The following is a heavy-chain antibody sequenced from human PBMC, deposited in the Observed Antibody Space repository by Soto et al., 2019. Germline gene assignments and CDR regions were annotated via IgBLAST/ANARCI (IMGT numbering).Heavy chain of an antibody. D-gene: IGHD2-15*01. CDR3: ARTVVVVARREKYDAFDI. CDR1: GFTFSSYW. J-gene: IGHJ3*02. V-gene: IGHV3-7*01. Sequence: GGSLRLSCAASGFTFSSYWMSWVRQAPGKGLEWVANIKQDGSEKYYVDSVKGRFTISRENAKNSMYLQMNSLRAEDTAVYYCARTVVVVARREKYDAFDIWGQGTMVTVSS. CDR2: IKQDGSEK.